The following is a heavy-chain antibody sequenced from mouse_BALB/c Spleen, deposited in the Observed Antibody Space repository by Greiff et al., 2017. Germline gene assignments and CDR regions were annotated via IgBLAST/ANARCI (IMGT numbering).Heavy chain of an antibody. CDR1: GYSITSDYA. V-gene: IGHV3-2*02. CDR2: ISYSGST. Sequence: EVQVEESGPGLVKPSQSLSLTCTVTGYSITSDYAWNWIRQFPGNQLEWMGYISYSGSTSYNPSLKSRISITRDTSKNQFFLQLNSVTTEDTATYYCTRFLYGNYVPYYAMDYWGQGTSVTVSS. D-gene: IGHD2-1*01. CDR3: TRFLYGNYVPYYAMDY. J-gene: IGHJ4*01.